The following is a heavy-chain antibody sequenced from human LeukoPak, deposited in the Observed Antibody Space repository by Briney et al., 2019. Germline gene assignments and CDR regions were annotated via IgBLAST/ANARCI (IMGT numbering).Heavy chain of an antibody. Sequence: GGSLRLSCAASGFTFSSYAMSWVRQAPGKGLEWVSAISGSGGSTYYADSVKGRFTISRDNSKNTLYLQMNSLRAEDTAVYYCANSGSYWGGFDYWGQGTLVTVSS. J-gene: IGHJ4*02. CDR2: ISGSGGST. V-gene: IGHV3-23*01. CDR1: GFTFSSYA. D-gene: IGHD1-26*01. CDR3: ANSGSYWGGFDY.